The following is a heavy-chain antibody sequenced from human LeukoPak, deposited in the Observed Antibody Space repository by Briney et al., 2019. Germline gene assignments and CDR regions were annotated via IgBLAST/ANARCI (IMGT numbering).Heavy chain of an antibody. CDR3: ARDAIFWEYFDY. CDR1: GGSISSYY. D-gene: IGHD3-3*01. J-gene: IGHJ4*02. Sequence: PSETLSLTCTVSGGSISSYYWSWIRQPPGKGLEWIGYIYYSGSTNYNPSLKSRVTISVDTSKNQFSLKLGYVTAADSGVYYCARDAIFWEYFDYWGPGTMVTV. V-gene: IGHV4-59*01. CDR2: IYYSGST.